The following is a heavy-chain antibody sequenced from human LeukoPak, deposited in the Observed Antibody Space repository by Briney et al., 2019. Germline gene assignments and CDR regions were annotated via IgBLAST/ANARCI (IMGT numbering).Heavy chain of an antibody. D-gene: IGHD2-2*01. Sequence: PGGSLRLSCAASGFTFYDYAMHWVRHAPGKGLEWVSGISWNSGSIGYADSVKGRFTISRDNAKNSLYLQMNSLRAEDTALYYCAKDIGFKPAAYYYYYGMDVWGQRTTVTVSS. V-gene: IGHV3-9*01. J-gene: IGHJ6*02. CDR2: ISWNSGSI. CDR1: GFTFYDYA. CDR3: AKDIGFKPAAYYYYYGMDV.